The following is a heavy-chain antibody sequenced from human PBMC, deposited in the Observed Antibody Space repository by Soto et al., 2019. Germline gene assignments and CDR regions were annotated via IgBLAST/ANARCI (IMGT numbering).Heavy chain of an antibody. CDR1: GYSFSSNW. J-gene: IGHJ4*02. CDR3: ARLARTILGTITLPPSGYFDY. Sequence: GESLKISCKTSGYSFSSNWIGWVRQMPGKGLEWMGIIYPGDSDTRYSPSFQGQVTISADRSISTAYLQWSSLKASDTAMYYCARLARTILGTITLPPSGYFDYWGQGSLVTVSS. D-gene: IGHD3-3*01. CDR2: IYPGDSDT. V-gene: IGHV5-51*01.